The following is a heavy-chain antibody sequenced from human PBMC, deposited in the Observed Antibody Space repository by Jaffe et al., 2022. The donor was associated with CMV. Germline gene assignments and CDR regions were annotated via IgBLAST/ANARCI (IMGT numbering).Heavy chain of an antibody. CDR1: GFTFTSSA. CDR2: IVVGSGNT. CDR3: AADRHYYDSSGYFHPRNFDY. D-gene: IGHD3-22*01. V-gene: IGHV1-58*02. Sequence: QMQLVQSGPEVKKPGTSVKVSCKASGFTFTSSAMQWVRQARGQRLEWIGWIVVGSGNTNYAQKFQERVTITRDMSTSTAYMELSSLRSEDTAVYYCAADRHYYDSSGYFHPRNFDYWGQGTLVTVSS. J-gene: IGHJ4*02.